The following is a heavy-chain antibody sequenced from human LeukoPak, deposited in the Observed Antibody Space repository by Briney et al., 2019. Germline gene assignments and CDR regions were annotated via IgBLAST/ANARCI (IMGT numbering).Heavy chain of an antibody. V-gene: IGHV3-30*18. CDR1: GFTFSSYG. D-gene: IGHD2-15*01. J-gene: IGHJ4*02. CDR2: ISYDGSNK. Sequence: GGSLRLSCAASGFTFSSYGMHWVRQAPGKGLEWVAVISYDGSNKYYADSVKGRFTISRDNSKNTLYLQMYSLRAEDTAVYYCAKVGGGSTWDIVVVVAATPVYYFDYWGQGTLVTVSS. CDR3: AKVGGGSTWDIVVVVAATPVYYFDY.